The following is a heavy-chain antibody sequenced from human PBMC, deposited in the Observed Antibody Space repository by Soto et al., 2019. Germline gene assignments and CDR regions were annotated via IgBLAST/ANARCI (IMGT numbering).Heavy chain of an antibody. J-gene: IGHJ6*02. V-gene: IGHV4-34*01. CDR1: GGSFY. Sequence: QVQLQQWGAGLLKPSETLSLNCAVYGGSFYWTWIRQPPGKGLEWIWEIRHSGSTKYNASLQARVSISIDRSKSQGSLLGYSVTAADSAVYYCAIGGGNYNYAVDFWGQGTTVSVSS. CDR3: AIGGGNYNYAVDF. CDR2: IRHSGST.